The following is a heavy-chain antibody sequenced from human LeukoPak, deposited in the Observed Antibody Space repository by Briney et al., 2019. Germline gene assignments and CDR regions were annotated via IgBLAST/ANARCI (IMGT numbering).Heavy chain of an antibody. V-gene: IGHV3-30*04. CDR3: ARDHDLYGSGSFSAPVDY. CDR2: ISYDGRNK. Sequence: GGSLRLSCAASGFTFSSYAMHWVRQAPGKGLEWVTVISYDGRNKYYADSAKGRFTISRDNSKNTLYLQMNSLRAEDTAVYYCARDHDLYGSGSFSAPVDYWGQGTLVTVSS. CDR1: GFTFSSYA. J-gene: IGHJ4*02. D-gene: IGHD3-10*01.